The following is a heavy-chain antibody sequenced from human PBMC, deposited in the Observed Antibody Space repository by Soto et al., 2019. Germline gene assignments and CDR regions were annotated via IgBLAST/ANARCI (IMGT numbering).Heavy chain of an antibody. V-gene: IGHV1-69*04. CDR3: ARDSTSYSSSWFKSPMFDY. CDR1: GGTFSSYT. Sequence: ASVKVSCKASGGTFSSYTISWVRQAPGQGLEWMGRIIPILGIANYAQKFQGRVTITADKSTSTAYMELSSLRSEDTAVYYCARDSTSYSSSWFKSPMFDYWGQGTLVTVSS. J-gene: IGHJ4*02. CDR2: IIPILGIA. D-gene: IGHD6-13*01.